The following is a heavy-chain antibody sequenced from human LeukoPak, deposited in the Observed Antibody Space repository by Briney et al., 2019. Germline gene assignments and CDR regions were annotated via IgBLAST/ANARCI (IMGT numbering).Heavy chain of an antibody. CDR2: IYYSGST. V-gene: IGHV4-59*08. J-gene: IGHJ4*02. D-gene: IGHD5-12*01. Sequence: SETLSLTRTVSGESISGFYWTWIRQPPGKGLEWIGYIYYSGSTNYNPSLKSRVTISVETSKNQFSLKLSSMTAADTAVYYCAGATRGYSGHHYWGQGTLVTVSS. CDR1: GESISGFY. CDR3: AGATRGYSGHHY.